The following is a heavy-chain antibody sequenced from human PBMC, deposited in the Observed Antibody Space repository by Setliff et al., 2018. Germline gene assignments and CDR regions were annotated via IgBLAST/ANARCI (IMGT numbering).Heavy chain of an antibody. D-gene: IGHD6-19*01. J-gene: IGHJ4*02. V-gene: IGHV4-34*01. CDR3: ARGRAGHSGH. Sequence: SETLSLTCAVYGDSLSGYYWSWIRQSPKKGLEWIGEIMPGRDTLYSPSLESRVTISVDTSKDQFSLKLISMTAADTAVYYCARGRAGHSGHWGQGTLVTVSS. CDR2: IMPGRDT. CDR1: GDSLSGYY.